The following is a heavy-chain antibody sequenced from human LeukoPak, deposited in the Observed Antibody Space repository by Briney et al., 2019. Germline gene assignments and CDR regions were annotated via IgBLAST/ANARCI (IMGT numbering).Heavy chain of an antibody. V-gene: IGHV4-59*01. CDR1: GGSISSYY. CDR2: IYYSGST. D-gene: IGHD3-10*01. CDR3: ARASYYASGTYMDV. Sequence: SETLSLTCTVSGGSISSYYWSWIRQPPGKGLEWIGYIYYSGSTNYNPSLKSRVTISVDTSKNQFSLKLTSVTAADTAVYFCARASYYASGTYMDVWGQGTTVTVSS. J-gene: IGHJ6*02.